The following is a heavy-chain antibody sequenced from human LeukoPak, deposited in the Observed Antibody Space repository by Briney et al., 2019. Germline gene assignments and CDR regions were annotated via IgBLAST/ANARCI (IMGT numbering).Heavy chain of an antibody. CDR3: ARLGGDTSPFGY. J-gene: IGHJ4*02. V-gene: IGHV4-59*08. CDR1: GGSISSYY. CDR2: IYYTGNT. Sequence: SETLSLTCTVSGGSISSYYWSWIRQPPGKGLEWIGYIYYTGNTNYNPSLKSRVTISVDTSKNQFSLNLSSVTAADTAIYYCARLGGDTSPFGYWGQGTLVTVSS. D-gene: IGHD3-16*01.